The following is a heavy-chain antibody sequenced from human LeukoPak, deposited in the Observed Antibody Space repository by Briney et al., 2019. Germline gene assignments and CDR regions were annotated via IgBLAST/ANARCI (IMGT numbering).Heavy chain of an antibody. CDR3: ARLRCDVTSCFGKYYFDH. CDR2: VNGDSSYI. V-gene: IGHV3-21*01. D-gene: IGHD2-2*01. Sequence: GGSLGLSCAASGFTFSAFPLEWVRQAPGKGLEWVSSVNGDSSYIYYADSVKGRFTIARDNARNSLHLQMNSLRAEDTAVYYCARLRCDVTSCFGKYYFDHWGQGTLVTVSS. J-gene: IGHJ4*02. CDR1: GFTFSAFP.